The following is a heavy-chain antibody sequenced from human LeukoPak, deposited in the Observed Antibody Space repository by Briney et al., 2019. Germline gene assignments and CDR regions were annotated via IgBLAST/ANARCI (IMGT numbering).Heavy chain of an antibody. D-gene: IGHD3-10*01. J-gene: IGHJ6*02. CDR1: GGSISSYY. CDR2: IYTSGST. CDR3: ARLTYGSGSYRRPDYYYGMDV. V-gene: IGHV4-4*07. Sequence: SETLSLTCTVSGGSISSYYWSWIRQPAGKGLEWIGRIYTSGSTNYNPSLKSRVTISVDTSKNQFSLKLSSVTAADTAVYYCARLTYGSGSYRRPDYYYGMDVWGQGTTVTVSS.